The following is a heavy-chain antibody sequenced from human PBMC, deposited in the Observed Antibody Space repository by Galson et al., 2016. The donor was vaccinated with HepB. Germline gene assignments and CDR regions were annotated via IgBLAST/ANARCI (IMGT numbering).Heavy chain of an antibody. CDR2: IWYDGSNK. D-gene: IGHD3-22*01. CDR3: ARDEFYGSSAYYSNWFDP. J-gene: IGHJ5*02. Sequence: SLRLSCAAFGLTFSRFWMTWVRQAPGKGLEWVAGIWYDGSNKYYADSVKGRFTISRDNSKNTLYLQMNSLRAEDTAVYYCARDEFYGSSAYYSNWFDPGGQGTRVTVSS. V-gene: IGHV3-33*07. CDR1: GLTFSRFW.